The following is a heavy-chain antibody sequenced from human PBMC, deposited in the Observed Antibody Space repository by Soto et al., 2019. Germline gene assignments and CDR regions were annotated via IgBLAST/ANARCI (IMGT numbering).Heavy chain of an antibody. CDR2: ISGTGANT. CDR1: GFTFSSYA. CDR3: AKDVRGLGNYGWFDP. D-gene: IGHD3-10*01. J-gene: IGHJ5*02. V-gene: IGHV3-23*01. Sequence: EVQLLESGGGLVQPGGSLRLSCAASGFTFSSYAMGWVRQAPGKGLEWVSSISGTGANTYYADSVKGRFTISRDNSKNTLYLQMNSLGAEDPALYYCAKDVRGLGNYGWFDPWGQGTLVTVSS.